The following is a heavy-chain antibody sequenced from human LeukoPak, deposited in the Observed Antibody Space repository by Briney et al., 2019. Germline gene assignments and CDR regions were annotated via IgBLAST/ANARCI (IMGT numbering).Heavy chain of an antibody. Sequence: ASVKVSCKASGYTFTSYDINWVRQAPGQGLEWMGWMNPNSGNTGYAQKFQGRVTITRNTSISTAYMELSSLRSEDTAVYYCARTAARRGDAFDIWGQGTMVTVSS. D-gene: IGHD6-6*01. J-gene: IGHJ3*02. CDR2: MNPNSGNT. V-gene: IGHV1-8*03. CDR3: ARTAARRGDAFDI. CDR1: GYTFTSYD.